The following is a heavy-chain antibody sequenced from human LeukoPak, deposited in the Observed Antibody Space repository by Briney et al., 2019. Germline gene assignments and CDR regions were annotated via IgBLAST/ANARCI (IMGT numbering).Heavy chain of an antibody. D-gene: IGHD2-2*03. Sequence: GGSLRLSCAASGFTFSSYEMNWVRQAPGKGLEWVSYISSSGSTIYYADSVKGRFTISRDNAKNSLYLQMNSLRAEDTAVYYCARMDYSYYFDYWGQGTLVTVSS. V-gene: IGHV3-48*03. CDR2: ISSSGSTI. CDR3: ARMDYSYYFDY. J-gene: IGHJ4*02. CDR1: GFTFSSYE.